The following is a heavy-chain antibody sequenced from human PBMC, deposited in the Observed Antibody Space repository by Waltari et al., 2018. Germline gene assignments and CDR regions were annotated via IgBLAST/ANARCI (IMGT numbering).Heavy chain of an antibody. V-gene: IGHV4-34*01. CDR1: GGSFSGYY. CDR2: INHSGST. J-gene: IGHJ6*03. Sequence: QVQLQQWGAGLLKPSETLSLTCAAYGGSFSGYYWSWISQPPGTGLEWLGEINHSGSTNYNPSLKSRVTISVDTSKNQFSLKLSSVTAADTAVYYCARRRSSGFHHRGYYYYYYMDVWGKGTTVTVSS. D-gene: IGHD3-22*01. CDR3: ARRRSSGFHHRGYYYYYYMDV.